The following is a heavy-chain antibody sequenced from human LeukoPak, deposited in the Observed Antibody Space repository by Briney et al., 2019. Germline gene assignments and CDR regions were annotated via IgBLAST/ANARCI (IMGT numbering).Heavy chain of an antibody. CDR3: ARRVKQWLVRDYYYYMDV. CDR1: GYTLTELS. J-gene: IGHJ6*03. D-gene: IGHD6-19*01. CDR2: FDPEDGET. V-gene: IGHV1-24*01. Sequence: ASVKVSRKVSGYTLTELSMHWVRQAPGKGLEWMGGFDPEDGETIYAQKFQGRVTMTEDTSTDTAYMELSSLRSEDTAVYYCARRVKQWLVRDYYYYMDVWGKGTTVTVSS.